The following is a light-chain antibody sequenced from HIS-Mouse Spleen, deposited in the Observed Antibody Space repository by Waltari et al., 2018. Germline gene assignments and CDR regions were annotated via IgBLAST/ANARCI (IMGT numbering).Light chain of an antibody. Sequence: SYELTQPPSVSVSPGQTARITCSGDALPKQYAYWYQQKPGQAPVLVIYKDSERPSGLPARFSGSSSGTTVTLTISGVQAEDEADYYCQSADSSGTYQDVVFGGGTKLTVL. V-gene: IGLV3-25*03. J-gene: IGLJ2*01. CDR2: KDS. CDR3: QSADSSGTYQDVV. CDR1: ALPKQY.